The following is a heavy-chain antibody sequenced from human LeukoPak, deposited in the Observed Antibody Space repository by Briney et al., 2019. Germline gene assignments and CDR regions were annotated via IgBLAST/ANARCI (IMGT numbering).Heavy chain of an antibody. V-gene: IGHV4-61*02. CDR2: IYTSGST. CDR3: ASLIWIGYYTNRETFDL. Sequence: SETLSLTCTVSGGSITSGSYNWNWIRQPAGKGLEWIGRIYTSGSTNYNPSLKSRVTISVDTSKNQLSLKLSSVTAADTAVYYCASLIWIGYYTNRETFDLWGRGTLVTVSS. J-gene: IGHJ2*01. D-gene: IGHD3-3*01. CDR1: GGSITSGSYN.